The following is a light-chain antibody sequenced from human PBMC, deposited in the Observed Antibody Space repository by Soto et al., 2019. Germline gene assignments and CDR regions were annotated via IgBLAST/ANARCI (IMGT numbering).Light chain of an antibody. CDR1: SSNIGSNH. V-gene: IGLV1-44*01. CDR2: RSD. J-gene: IGLJ2*01. CDR3: AAWDDSRYGVV. Sequence: QPVLTQSPSASGTPGQRVIIACSGSSSNIGSNHVNWYRHLPGAAPKLLIFRSDQRPSGVPDRFSGSKSGTTASLAISGLQSWDEADYYCAAWDDSRYGVVFGGGTKVTVL.